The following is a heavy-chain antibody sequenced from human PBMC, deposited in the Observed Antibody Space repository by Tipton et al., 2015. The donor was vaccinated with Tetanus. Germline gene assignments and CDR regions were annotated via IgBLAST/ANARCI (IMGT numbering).Heavy chain of an antibody. Sequence: TLSLTCTVSGGSFRSGDHYWSWIRQPPGKGLEWIAYIFHSGSTYYNPSLKSRVTISVDTSKNQFSLRLSSVTAADTAVYYCARDHGITWGGMGYYYGMDVWGQGTTVTVAS. CDR2: IFHSGST. CDR3: ARDHGITWGGMGYYYGMDV. D-gene: IGHD3-16*01. J-gene: IGHJ6*02. CDR1: GGSFRSGDHY. V-gene: IGHV4-30-4*01.